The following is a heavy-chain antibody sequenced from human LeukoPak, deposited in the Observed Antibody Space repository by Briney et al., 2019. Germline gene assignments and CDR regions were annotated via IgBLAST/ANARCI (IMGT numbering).Heavy chain of an antibody. CDR3: ARDRPGSMDV. Sequence: GGSLRLSCTASGFTFDTYDMSWARQAPGKGLEWVATISGSGRATYYADSVRGRFTVSRDRSKRTLYLQLNSLRAEDTAVYYCARDRPGSMDVWGQGTTVTVSS. D-gene: IGHD3-10*01. CDR2: ISGSGRAT. CDR1: GFTFDTYD. V-gene: IGHV3-23*01. J-gene: IGHJ6*02.